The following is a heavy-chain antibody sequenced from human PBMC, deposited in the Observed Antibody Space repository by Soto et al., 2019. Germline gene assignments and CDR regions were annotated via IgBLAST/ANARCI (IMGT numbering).Heavy chain of an antibody. J-gene: IGHJ5*01. D-gene: IGHD3-10*02. Sequence: QVQLQESGPGLVKPSETLSLTCTVSGGSISSYYWSWIRQPPGKGLEWIGFIFYSGSTSYNPSLKSRVTLSIDTSEYQFSLKLNSVTAADTAVYSCAGMIGDPVLSFDSWGQGTLVAVSS. CDR2: IFYSGST. CDR3: AGMIGDPVLSFDS. CDR1: GGSISSYY. V-gene: IGHV4-59*01.